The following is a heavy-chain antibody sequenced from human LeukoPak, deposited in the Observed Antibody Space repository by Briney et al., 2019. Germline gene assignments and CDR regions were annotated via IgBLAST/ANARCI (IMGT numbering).Heavy chain of an antibody. CDR1: GGSFSGYY. Sequence: PSETLSLTCAVYGGSFSGYYWSWIRQPPGKGLEWIGEINHSGSTNYNPSLKSRVTISVDTSKNQFSLKRSSVTAADTAVYYCARGRYSSSWYSALGWFDPWGQGTLVTVSS. V-gene: IGHV4-34*01. CDR2: INHSGST. CDR3: ARGRYSSSWYSALGWFDP. D-gene: IGHD6-13*01. J-gene: IGHJ5*02.